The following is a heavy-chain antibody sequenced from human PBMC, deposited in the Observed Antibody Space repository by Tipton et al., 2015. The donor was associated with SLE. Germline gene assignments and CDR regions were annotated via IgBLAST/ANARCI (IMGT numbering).Heavy chain of an antibody. CDR1: GGSISSSSSYY. J-gene: IGHJ4*02. D-gene: IGHD2-2*02. CDR3: ARRPRETVVPSAIGGGFDY. CDR2: INHRGST. V-gene: IGHV4-34*01. Sequence: TLSLTCAVYGGSISSSSSYYWAWIRQPPGKGVEWIGEINHRGSTNYNPSLKSRVTISVDTSKNQFSLKLRSVTAADTAVYYCARRPRETVVPSAIGGGFDYWGQGTLVTVSP.